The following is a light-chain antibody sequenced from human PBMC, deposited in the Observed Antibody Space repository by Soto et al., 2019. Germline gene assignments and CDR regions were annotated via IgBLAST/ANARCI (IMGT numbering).Light chain of an antibody. V-gene: IGLV2-8*01. CDR1: SSDVGGYNY. Sequence: QSALTQPPSASGSPGQSVTISCTGTSSDVGGYNYVSWYQQHPGKAPKLMIYEVSKRPSGVPDRFSASKSGNMASLTVSGLQAEDEDDYYCSSYAGSNNVVFGGGTKLTVL. CDR2: EVS. CDR3: SSYAGSNNVV. J-gene: IGLJ3*02.